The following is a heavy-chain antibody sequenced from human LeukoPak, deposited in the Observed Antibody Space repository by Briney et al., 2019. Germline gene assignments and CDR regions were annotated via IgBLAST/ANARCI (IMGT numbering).Heavy chain of an antibody. CDR3: ARGKPVATTNPNWFDP. D-gene: IGHD5-12*01. J-gene: IGHJ5*02. CDR2: VDPEDGET. Sequence: ASVKISCKVSGYTFTDYYMHWVQQAPGKGLEWLGLVDPEDGETIYAEKFQGRVTITADTSTDTAYMELSSLRSEDTAVYYCARGKPVATTNPNWFDPWGQGTLVTVSS. V-gene: IGHV1-69-2*01. CDR1: GYTFTDYY.